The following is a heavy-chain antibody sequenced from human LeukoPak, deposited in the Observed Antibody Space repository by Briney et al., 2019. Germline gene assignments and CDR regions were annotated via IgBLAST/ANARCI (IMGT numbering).Heavy chain of an antibody. CDR2: IYYSGST. J-gene: IGHJ4*02. V-gene: IGHV4-39*07. CDR1: GGSISSSSYY. D-gene: IGHD2-21*01. CDR3: ARVHGGEIDY. Sequence: SETLSLTCTVSGGSISSSSYYWGWIRQPPGKGLEWIGSIYYSGSTYYNPSLKSRVTISVDTSKNQFSLKLSSVTAADTAVYYCARVHGGEIDYWGQGTLVTVSS.